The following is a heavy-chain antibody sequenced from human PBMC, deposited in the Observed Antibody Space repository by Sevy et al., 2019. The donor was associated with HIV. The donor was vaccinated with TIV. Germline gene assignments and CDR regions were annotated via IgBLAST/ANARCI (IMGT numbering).Heavy chain of an antibody. V-gene: IGHV1-2*02. D-gene: IGHD3-22*01. CDR2: INPNSGGT. J-gene: IGHJ4*02. Sequence: ASVKVSCKASGYTFTGYYMHWVRQAPGQGLEWMGWINPNSGGTNYAQKFQGRVTMTRDTSISTAYMELSRLRSDDTAVYYCARGDSSGYHSFDFDYWGQGTLVTVSS. CDR3: ARGDSSGYHSFDFDY. CDR1: GYTFTGYY.